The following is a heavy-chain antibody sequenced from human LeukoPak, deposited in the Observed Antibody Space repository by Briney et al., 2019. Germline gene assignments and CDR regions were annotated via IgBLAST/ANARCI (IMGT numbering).Heavy chain of an antibody. D-gene: IGHD6-13*01. CDR3: AKDSLPFIAAAGHVGDY. V-gene: IGHV3-9*01. CDR1: GFTFDDYA. Sequence: GGSLRLSCAASGFTFDDYAMHWVRHAPGKGLEWVSGISWNSGSIGYADSVKGRFTISRDNAKNSLYLQMNSLRAEDTALYYCAKDSLPFIAAAGHVGDYWGQGTLVTVSS. J-gene: IGHJ4*02. CDR2: ISWNSGSI.